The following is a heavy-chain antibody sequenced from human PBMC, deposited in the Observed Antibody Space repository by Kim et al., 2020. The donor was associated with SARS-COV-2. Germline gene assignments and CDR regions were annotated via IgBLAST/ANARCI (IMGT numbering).Heavy chain of an antibody. J-gene: IGHJ4*02. Sequence: GGSLRLSCAASGFTFTSYTMNWVRQAPGKGLEWVSAITTGSDDIDYAESAEGRFTISRDNAKSSLYLQMNSLRSEDTAVYFCVRDESESLLRGGRTHFDYWVQGILFTVSS. CDR3: VRDESESLLRGGRTHFDY. V-gene: IGHV3-21*01. CDR2: ITTGSDDI. D-gene: IGHD3-10*01. CDR1: GFTFTSYT.